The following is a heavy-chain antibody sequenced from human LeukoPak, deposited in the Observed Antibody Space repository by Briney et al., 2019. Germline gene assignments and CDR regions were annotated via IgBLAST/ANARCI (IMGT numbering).Heavy chain of an antibody. J-gene: IGHJ4*02. V-gene: IGHV4-39*01. CDR1: GGSISSNRYY. Sequence: SETLSLTCTVSGGSISSNRYYWGWIRQPPGKGLEWIGTIYYSGSTYYNPSLKSRVTISVDTSKNQFSLKLSSVTAADTAVYYCARLYHYDAQASFHYWGQGTLVTVSS. CDR3: ARLYHYDAQASFHY. D-gene: IGHD3-22*01. CDR2: IYYSGST.